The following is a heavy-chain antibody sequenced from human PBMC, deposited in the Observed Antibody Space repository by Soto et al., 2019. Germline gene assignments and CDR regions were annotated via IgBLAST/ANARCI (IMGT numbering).Heavy chain of an antibody. CDR3: ARGTARSGSYYDY. Sequence: SETLSLTCTVSGGSISSYYWSWIRQPPGKGLEWIGYIYYSGSTNYNPSLKSRVTISVDTSKNQFSLKLSSVTAADTAVYYCARGTARSGSYYDYWGQGTLVTVSS. CDR1: GGSISSYY. V-gene: IGHV4-59*08. J-gene: IGHJ4*02. D-gene: IGHD1-26*01. CDR2: IYYSGST.